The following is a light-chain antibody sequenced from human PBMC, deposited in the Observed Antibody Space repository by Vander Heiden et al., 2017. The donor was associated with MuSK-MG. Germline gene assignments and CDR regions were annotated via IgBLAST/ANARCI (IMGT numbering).Light chain of an antibody. J-gene: IGLJ2*01. CDR2: QDT. V-gene: IGLV3-1*01. CDR3: QAGDT. CDR1: ALRDGS. Sequence: SYELTQPPSVSVSSGQTASITCSAGALRDGSASCYHQKPGKSPVLVSYQDTKQPSGIPERFSGSNSGNTATLTISGTQARDEADYYCQAGDTFGGGTKLTVL.